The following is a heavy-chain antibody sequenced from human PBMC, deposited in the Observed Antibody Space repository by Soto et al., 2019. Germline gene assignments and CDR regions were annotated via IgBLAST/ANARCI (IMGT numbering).Heavy chain of an antibody. CDR1: GFTFSSNA. D-gene: IGHD3-22*01. V-gene: IGHV3-23*01. J-gene: IGHJ4*02. CDR2: ITGSGGIT. Sequence: GGSLRLSCAASGFTFSSNAMSWVRRAPGKGLEWVSGITGSGGITDYADSVKGQFTISRDNSRNTLYLQMNYLRVEDTAVYFCAKHTTLYFDRTGPGDYCDSWGQGTLVTASS. CDR3: AKHTTLYFDRTGPGDYCDS.